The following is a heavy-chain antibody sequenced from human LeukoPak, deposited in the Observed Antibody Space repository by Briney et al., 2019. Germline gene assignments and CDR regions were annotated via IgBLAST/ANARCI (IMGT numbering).Heavy chain of an antibody. CDR1: GFTFSSYE. CDR2: ISSSGSTI. CDR3: ARRMAANAFDI. J-gene: IGHJ3*02. V-gene: IGHV3-48*03. Sequence: GGSLRLSCAASGFTFSSYEMNWVRQAPGKGLEWVSYISSSGSTIYYADSVKGRFTISRDNSKNTLYLQMNSLRTEDTAVYYCARRMAANAFDIWGQGTMVTVSS. D-gene: IGHD5-24*01.